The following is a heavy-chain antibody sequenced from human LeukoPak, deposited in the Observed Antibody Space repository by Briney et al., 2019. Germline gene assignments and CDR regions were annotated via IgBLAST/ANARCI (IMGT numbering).Heavy chain of an antibody. V-gene: IGHV3-23*01. CDR2: ITGSGDST. Sequence: GGSLRLSCAASGFTFSSNAMNWVRQAPGKGLEWVSGITGSGDSTYYADSVKGRFTISRDNSKNTVYLQMNSLRAEDTAVYYCARDEVVVVPAATLDYYYYGMDVWGQGTTVTVSS. J-gene: IGHJ6*02. CDR3: ARDEVVVVPAATLDYYYYGMDV. CDR1: GFTFSSNA. D-gene: IGHD2-2*01.